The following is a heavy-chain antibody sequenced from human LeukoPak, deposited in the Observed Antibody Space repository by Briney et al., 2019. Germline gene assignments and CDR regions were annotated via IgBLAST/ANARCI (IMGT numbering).Heavy chain of an antibody. CDR1: GGSISSYY. CDR2: IYYSGST. J-gene: IGHJ6*02. V-gene: IGHV4-59*05. D-gene: IGHD2-15*01. Sequence: PSETLSLTCTVSGGSISSYYWSWIRQPPGKGLEWIGSIYYSGSTYYNPSLKSRVTISVDTSKNQFSLKLSSVTAADTAVYYCARRGRYCSGGSCYFDYYGMDVWGQGTTVIVSS. CDR3: ARRGRYCSGGSCYFDYYGMDV.